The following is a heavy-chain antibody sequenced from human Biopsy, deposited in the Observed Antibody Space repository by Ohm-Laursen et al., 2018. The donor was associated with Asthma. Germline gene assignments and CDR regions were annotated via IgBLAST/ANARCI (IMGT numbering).Heavy chain of an antibody. CDR3: ARGQKSAGDRWFDP. CDR2: INPNSGGT. J-gene: IGHJ5*02. CDR1: GYTFIGCH. Sequence: AASVKVSCKASGYTFIGCHIHWMRQAPGQGLEWMGRINPNSGGTNYVQKFQGRVTMTRDTSISTAYMEVSRLRSDDTAVYYCARGQKSAGDRWFDPWGQGTLVTVSS. D-gene: IGHD6-13*01. V-gene: IGHV1-2*06.